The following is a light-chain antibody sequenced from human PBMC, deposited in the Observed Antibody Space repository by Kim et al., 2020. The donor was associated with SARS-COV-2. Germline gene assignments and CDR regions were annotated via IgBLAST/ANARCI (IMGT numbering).Light chain of an antibody. CDR2: GAS. CDR1: QSVSSSY. V-gene: IGKV3-20*01. Sequence: LSTGERATLACRASQSVSSSYLAWYQQKPGQAPRLLIYGASSRATGIPDRFSGSGSGTDFTLTISRLEPEDFAVYYCQQYGSSRTFGQGTKVDIK. CDR3: QQYGSSRT. J-gene: IGKJ1*01.